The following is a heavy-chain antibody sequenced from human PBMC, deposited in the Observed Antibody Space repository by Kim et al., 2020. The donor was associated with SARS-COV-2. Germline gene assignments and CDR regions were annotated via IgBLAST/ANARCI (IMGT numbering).Heavy chain of an antibody. D-gene: IGHD6-13*01. CDR2: INHSGST. Sequence: SETLSLTCAVYGGSFSGYYWSWIRQPPGKGLEWIGEINHSGSTNYNPSLKSRVTISVDTSKNQFSLKLSSVTAADTAVYYCARGRTGSSWDGGRFDYWGQGTLVTVSS. CDR1: GGSFSGYY. V-gene: IGHV4-34*01. CDR3: ARGRTGSSWDGGRFDY. J-gene: IGHJ4*02.